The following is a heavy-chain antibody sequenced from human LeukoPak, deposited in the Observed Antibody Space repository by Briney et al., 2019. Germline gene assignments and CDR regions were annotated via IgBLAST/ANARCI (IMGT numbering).Heavy chain of an antibody. CDR1: GYTFTSYG. J-gene: IGHJ5*02. V-gene: IGHV1-18*01. Sequence: ASVKVSCKASGYTFTSYGISWVRQAPGQGLEWMGWISAYNGNTNYAQKLQGRVTMTTDTSTSTAYMELRSLRSDDTAVYYCARAYYYDSSGYYWGTPHWFDPWGQGTLVTVSS. D-gene: IGHD3-22*01. CDR2: ISAYNGNT. CDR3: ARAYYYDSSGYYWGTPHWFDP.